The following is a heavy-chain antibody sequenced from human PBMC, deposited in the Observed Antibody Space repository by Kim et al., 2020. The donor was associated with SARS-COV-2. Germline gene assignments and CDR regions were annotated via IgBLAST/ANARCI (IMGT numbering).Heavy chain of an antibody. Sequence: GGSLRLSCAASGFTFSSYWMSWVRQAPGKGLEWVASINQNGSKEYYVDSVKGRFTISRDNAKNSLYLQMNSLRAEDTAVYYCARDGRASINPYFDYWGQGTLVTVSS. J-gene: IGHJ4*02. V-gene: IGHV3-7*01. CDR2: INQNGSKE. D-gene: IGHD2-21*01. CDR3: ARDGRASINPYFDY. CDR1: GFTFSSYW.